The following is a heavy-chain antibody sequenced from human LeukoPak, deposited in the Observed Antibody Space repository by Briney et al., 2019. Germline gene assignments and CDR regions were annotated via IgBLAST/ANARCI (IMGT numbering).Heavy chain of an antibody. J-gene: IGHJ4*02. CDR2: ISGSGAST. CDR3: AKDVGKWESLHFFDY. CDR1: GFTLSTNA. D-gene: IGHD1-26*01. V-gene: IGHV3-23*01. Sequence: EGSLRLSCLTSGFTLSTNAMSWVRQAPGKGLEWISGISGSGASTYYADSVKGRFTISRDDSRNTQYLQMNSLRGDDTAVYYCAKDVGKWESLHFFDYWGQGTLVTVSS.